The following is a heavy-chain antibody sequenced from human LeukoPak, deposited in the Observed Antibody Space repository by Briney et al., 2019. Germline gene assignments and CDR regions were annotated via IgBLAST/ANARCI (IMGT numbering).Heavy chain of an antibody. CDR3: ARVAVVAATTPDAFDI. V-gene: IGHV4-39*07. D-gene: IGHD2-15*01. J-gene: IGHJ3*02. CDR1: GGSISSSSYY. CDR2: IYHSGST. Sequence: SETLSLTCTVSGGSISSSSYYWGWIRQPPGKGLEWIGSIYHSGSTYYNPSLKSRVTIAVETSKNQFSLKLSSVTAADTAVYYCARVAVVAATTPDAFDIWGQGTMVTVSS.